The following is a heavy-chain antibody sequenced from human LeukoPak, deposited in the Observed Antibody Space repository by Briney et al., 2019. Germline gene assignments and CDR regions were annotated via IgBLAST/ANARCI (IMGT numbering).Heavy chain of an antibody. Sequence: SQTLSLTCAISGDSVSSNSAAWNWIRQSPSRGLEWLGRTYYRSKWYNDYAVSVKSRITINPDTFKNQFSLQLNSVTPEDTAVYYCARGVDLVGATSFDYWGQGTLVTVSS. CDR1: GDSVSSNSAA. CDR3: ARGVDLVGATSFDY. D-gene: IGHD1-26*01. V-gene: IGHV6-1*01. J-gene: IGHJ4*02. CDR2: TYYRSKWYN.